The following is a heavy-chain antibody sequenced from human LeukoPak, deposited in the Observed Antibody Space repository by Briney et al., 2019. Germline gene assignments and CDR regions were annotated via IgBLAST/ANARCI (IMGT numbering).Heavy chain of an antibody. D-gene: IGHD1-26*01. Sequence: PGGSLRLSCAASGFTFSDYYMSWIRQAPGKGLEWVSYISSSGSTIYYADSVKGRFTISRDNAKNSLYLQMNSLRAEDTAAYYCARVPKASRWELNWGFDYWGQGTLVTVSS. J-gene: IGHJ4*02. CDR3: ARVPKASRWELNWGFDY. CDR1: GFTFSDYY. CDR2: ISSSGSTI. V-gene: IGHV3-11*01.